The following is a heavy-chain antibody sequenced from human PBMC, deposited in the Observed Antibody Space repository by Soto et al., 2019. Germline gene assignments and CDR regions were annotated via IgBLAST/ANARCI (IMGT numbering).Heavy chain of an antibody. CDR1: GYSFTSHY. V-gene: IGHV1-46*01. CDR2: IYPGGGNT. J-gene: IGHJ6*02. D-gene: IGHD5-18*01. CDR3: ARDIKNPLLGYGPLPYYYYYGMDV. Sequence: ASVKVSCKAIGYSFTSHYMHWVRQAPGQGLEWMGTIYPGGGNTSYAQKFKGRVTMTKDKSTSTAYMELNSLKSEDTALYYCARDIKNPLLGYGPLPYYYYYGMDVWGQGTTVTVSS.